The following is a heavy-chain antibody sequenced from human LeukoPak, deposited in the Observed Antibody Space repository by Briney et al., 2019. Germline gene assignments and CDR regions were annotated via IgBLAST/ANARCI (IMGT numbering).Heavy chain of an antibody. D-gene: IGHD1-20*01. CDR3: ARDHYNWSPDQGYKVFDY. Sequence: GGSLRLSCAASGFTFDDYAMHWVRQAPGKGLELVSGISWNSGSIGYADSVKGRFTISRDNAKNSLYLQMNSLRAEDTAVYYCARDHYNWSPDQGYKVFDYWGQGSLVTVSS. V-gene: IGHV3-9*01. CDR2: ISWNSGSI. J-gene: IGHJ4*02. CDR1: GFTFDDYA.